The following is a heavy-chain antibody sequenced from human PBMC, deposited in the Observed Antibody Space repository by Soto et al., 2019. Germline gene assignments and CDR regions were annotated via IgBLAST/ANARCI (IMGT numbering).Heavy chain of an antibody. Sequence: GGSLRLSCAASGFTFSSYSMNWVRQAPGKGLEWVSYISSSSSTIYYADSVKGRFTISRDNAKKSLYLQMNSLRDEDTAVYYCARDYDYYDSSGYYNYWGQGTLVTVSS. CDR1: GFTFSSYS. J-gene: IGHJ4*02. CDR3: ARDYDYYDSSGYYNY. D-gene: IGHD3-22*01. V-gene: IGHV3-48*02. CDR2: ISSSSSTI.